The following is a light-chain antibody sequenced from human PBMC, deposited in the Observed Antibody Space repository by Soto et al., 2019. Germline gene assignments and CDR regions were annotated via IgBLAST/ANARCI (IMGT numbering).Light chain of an antibody. J-gene: IGLJ1*01. V-gene: IGLV1-44*01. CDR3: AAWDDSMNGYV. CDR1: SSNIGSNT. Sequence: QYVLPQPPSASGTPGQRVTISCSGSSSNIGSNTVNWYQQLPGTAPKLLIYSNNQRPSGVPDRFSGSKSGTSASLAISGLQSEDEADYYCAAWDDSMNGYVFGTGTKVTVL. CDR2: SNN.